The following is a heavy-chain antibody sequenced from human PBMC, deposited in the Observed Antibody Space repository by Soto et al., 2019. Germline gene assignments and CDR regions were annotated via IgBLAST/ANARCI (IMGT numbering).Heavy chain of an antibody. Sequence: ASVKVSCKASGGTFSSYAISWVRQAPGQGLEWMGGIIPIFGNTNYAQKLQGRVTMTTDTSTSTAYMELRSLRSDDTAVYYCARDGYSTNFAYWGQGTLVTVSS. J-gene: IGHJ4*02. CDR3: ARDGYSTNFAY. CDR1: GGTFSSYA. V-gene: IGHV1-18*01. CDR2: IIPIFGNT. D-gene: IGHD6-13*01.